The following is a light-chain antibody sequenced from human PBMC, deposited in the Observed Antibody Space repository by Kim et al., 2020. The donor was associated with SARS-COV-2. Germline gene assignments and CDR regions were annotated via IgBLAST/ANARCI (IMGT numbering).Light chain of an antibody. CDR3: MQYTRWPHT. CDR1: QSLVRTDGKTY. Sequence: DDVLTQSPLSLPVTLGQSASISCRSSQSLVRTDGKTYLSWFQQRPGQSPRRLVDKVYNRDSGVPDKFSGTGSGTDFTLTISRVEAEDVGVYYCMQYTRWPHTFGQGTKLEI. V-gene: IGKV2-30*02. CDR2: KVY. J-gene: IGKJ2*01.